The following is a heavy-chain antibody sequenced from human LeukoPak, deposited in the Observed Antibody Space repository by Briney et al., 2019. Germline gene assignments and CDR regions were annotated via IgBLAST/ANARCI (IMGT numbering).Heavy chain of an antibody. CDR3: ARVLRGYSGYGVYCYMDV. CDR1: GFTFDDYA. D-gene: IGHD5-12*01. V-gene: IGHV3-9*01. Sequence: GGSLRLSCAASGFTFDDYAMHWVRQAPGKGLEWVSGISWNSGSIGYADSVKGRFTISRDNAKNSLYLQMNSLRAEDTALYYCARVLRGYSGYGVYCYMDVWGKGTTVTISS. J-gene: IGHJ6*03. CDR2: ISWNSGSI.